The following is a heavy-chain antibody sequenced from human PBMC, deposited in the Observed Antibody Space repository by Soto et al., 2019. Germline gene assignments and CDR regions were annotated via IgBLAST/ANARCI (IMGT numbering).Heavy chain of an antibody. D-gene: IGHD1-26*01. CDR2: ITPLFGTA. CDR3: AADVGASARTFDY. V-gene: IGHV1-69*01. J-gene: IGHJ4*02. Sequence: QVQLVQSGAEVKKPGSSVNVSCKASGGTFSTYAISWVRQAPGQGLEWMGGITPLFGTANYAQKFQGRVTITADESTSTAYMELSSLRSEDTAVYYCAADVGASARTFDYWGQGSLVTVSS. CDR1: GGTFSTYA.